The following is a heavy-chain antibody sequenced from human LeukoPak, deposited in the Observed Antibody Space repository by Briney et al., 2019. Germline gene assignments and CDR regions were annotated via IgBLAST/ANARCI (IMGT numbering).Heavy chain of an antibody. CDR2: IIPIFGTA. D-gene: IGHD6-13*01. CDR3: ATGRWNSSSWGDY. V-gene: IGHV1-69*01. Sequence: SVKVSCKASGGTFGSYAISWVRQAPGQGLEWMGGIIPIFGTANYAQKFQGRVTITADESTSTAYMELSSLRSEDTAVYYCATGRWNSSSWGDYWGQGTLVTVSS. J-gene: IGHJ4*02. CDR1: GGTFGSYA.